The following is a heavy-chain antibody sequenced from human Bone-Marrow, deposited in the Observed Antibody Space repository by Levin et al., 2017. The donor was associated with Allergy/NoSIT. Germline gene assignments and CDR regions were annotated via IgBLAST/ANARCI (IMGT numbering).Heavy chain of an antibody. CDR2: ITPPFETV. CDR1: GGTFNSFA. CDR3: ARDQGQYCSTTTCTNWFDP. Sequence: ASVKVSCKASGGTFNSFAISWVRQAPGQGLQWMGGITPPFETVNYAANFQGRVTLSADESTSTVYMELRSLRSEDTAVYYCARDQGQYCSTTTCTNWFDPWGQGTLVIVSS. J-gene: IGHJ5*02. V-gene: IGHV1-69*13. D-gene: IGHD2-2*01.